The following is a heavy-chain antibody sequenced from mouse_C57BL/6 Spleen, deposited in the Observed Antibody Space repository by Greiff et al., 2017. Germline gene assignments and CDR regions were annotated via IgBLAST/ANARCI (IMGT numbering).Heavy chain of an antibody. CDR1: GFNIKDYY. J-gene: IGHJ2*01. Sequence: VQLQQSGAELVRPGASVKLSCTASGFNIKDYYMHWVKQRPEQGLEWIGRIDPEGGDTEYAAKFQGKVTMTADTSSNTAYLQLSCLTSEDAAVYYCASLIASVVADYWGQGTTLTVSS. V-gene: IGHV14-1*01. CDR2: IDPEGGDT. D-gene: IGHD1-1*01. CDR3: ASLIASVVADY.